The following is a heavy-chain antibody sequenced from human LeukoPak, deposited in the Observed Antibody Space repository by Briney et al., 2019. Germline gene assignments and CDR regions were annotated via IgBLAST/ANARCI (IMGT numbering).Heavy chain of an antibody. D-gene: IGHD5-12*01. Sequence: PSETLSLTCTVSGGSISSSSYYWGWIRQPPGKGLEWIGSIYYSGSTYYNPPLKSRVTISVDTSKNQFSLKLSSVTAADTAVYYCARLQPLIVSGYDGHYWGQGTLVTVSS. CDR2: IYYSGST. J-gene: IGHJ4*02. CDR3: ARLQPLIVSGYDGHY. CDR1: GGSISSSSYY. V-gene: IGHV4-39*01.